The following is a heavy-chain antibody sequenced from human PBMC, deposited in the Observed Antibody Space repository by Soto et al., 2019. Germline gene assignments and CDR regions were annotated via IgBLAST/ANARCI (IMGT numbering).Heavy chain of an antibody. Sequence: SSETLSLTCTVSGGSISSSTYYWGWIRQPPGKGLEWIGSIYYSGTTYYNPSLKSRVTVAVETSKNQLFLRMRSVTAADTGVYYCAKTYDTSGSDKGMDVWGQGTTVT. CDR3: AKTYDTSGSDKGMDV. CDR1: GGSISSSTYY. CDR2: IYYSGTT. J-gene: IGHJ6*02. D-gene: IGHD3-22*01. V-gene: IGHV4-39*01.